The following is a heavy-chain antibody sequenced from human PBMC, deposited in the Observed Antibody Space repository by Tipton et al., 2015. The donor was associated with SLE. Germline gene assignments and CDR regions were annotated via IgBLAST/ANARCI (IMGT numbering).Heavy chain of an antibody. V-gene: IGHV4-39*07. D-gene: IGHD2/OR15-2a*01. CDR2: IIHSGSS. Sequence: TLSLTCIVSGGSISSGDYYWSWIRQPPGKGLEWIGEIIHSGSSNYNPSLKSRVTISVDTSKNQFSLKLSSVTAADTAVYYCARGGNIVSRGLVFDYGVQGTLVTVSS. CDR3: ARGGNIVSRGLVFDY. J-gene: IGHJ4*02. CDR1: GGSISSGDYY.